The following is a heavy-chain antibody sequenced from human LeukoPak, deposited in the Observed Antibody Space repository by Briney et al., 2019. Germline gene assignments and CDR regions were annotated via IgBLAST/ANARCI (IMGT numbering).Heavy chain of an antibody. CDR2: IIPIFGTA. CDR3: ARDSHRIYSYGLFDY. Sequence: GASVKVSCKASGGTFSSYGISWVRQAPGQGIEWVGGIIPIFGTANYAQKFQGRVTITADESTSTAYMELSSLRSEDTAVYYCARDSHRIYSYGLFDYWGQGTLVTVSS. V-gene: IGHV1-69*13. D-gene: IGHD5-18*01. J-gene: IGHJ4*02. CDR1: GGTFSSYG.